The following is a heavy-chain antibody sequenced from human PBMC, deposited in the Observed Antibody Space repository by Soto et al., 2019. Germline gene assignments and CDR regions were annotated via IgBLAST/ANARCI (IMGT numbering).Heavy chain of an antibody. V-gene: IGHV4-31*01. CDR2: IYYSGST. Sequence: QVQLQESGPGLVKPSQTLSLTCTVSGGSVSSGGYYWSWIRQHPGKGLEWIGYIYYSGSTYYNPSRKSPVTLPVDTSNIPFSPKLTSLTAEETAVYYCARAVGYYSSGSGMARLDPWGQGTLVTVSS. J-gene: IGHJ5*02. CDR3: ARAVGYYSSGSGMARLDP. D-gene: IGHD3-22*01. CDR1: GGSVSSGGYY.